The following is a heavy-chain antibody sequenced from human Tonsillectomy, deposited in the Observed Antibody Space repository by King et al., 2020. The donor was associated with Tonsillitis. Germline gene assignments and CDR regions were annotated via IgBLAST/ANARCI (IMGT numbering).Heavy chain of an antibody. D-gene: IGHD3-10*01. J-gene: IGHJ6*03. V-gene: IGHV1-18*01. CDR3: ARKGGKDYGSGTYSYYYYYMDV. Sequence: QLVQSGAEVKKPGASVKVSCKASGYIFTSYGISWVRQAPGQGLEWMGWISAYNGNTNYAQKLQGRVTMTTDTSTSTAYMELRTLRSDDTAVYYCARKGGKDYGSGTYSYYYYYMDVWGKGTTVTVPS. CDR1: GYIFTSYG. CDR2: ISAYNGNT.